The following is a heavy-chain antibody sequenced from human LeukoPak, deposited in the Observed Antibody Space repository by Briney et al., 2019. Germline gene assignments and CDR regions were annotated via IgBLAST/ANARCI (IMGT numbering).Heavy chain of an antibody. V-gene: IGHV4-34*01. Sequence: SETLSLTCAVYSGSFSGYYWSWIRQPPGRGLEWIGEINHGGSTNYNQSLKSRVTISIDTSKKQFSLKLNSVTAADTAVYYCARRTGYYDSGSYYGLDIDYWGQGTLVTVSS. CDR3: ARRTGYYDSGSYYGLDIDY. CDR1: SGSFSGYY. CDR2: INHGGST. J-gene: IGHJ4*02. D-gene: IGHD3-10*01.